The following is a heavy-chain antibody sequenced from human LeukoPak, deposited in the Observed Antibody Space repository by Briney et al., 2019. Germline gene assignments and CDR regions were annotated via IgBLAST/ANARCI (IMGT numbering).Heavy chain of an antibody. CDR3: AMNWNYNY. V-gene: IGHV1-2*02. J-gene: IGHJ4*02. CDR1: GYTFTDYY. D-gene: IGHD1-7*01. CDR2: INPNSGGT. Sequence: ASVKVSCKASGYTFTDYYMHWVRQAPGQGLEWMGWINPNSGGTNYAQNFQGRVTMTRDTSISTAYMELSRLRSDDTAMYYCAMNWNYNYWGQGTLVTVSS.